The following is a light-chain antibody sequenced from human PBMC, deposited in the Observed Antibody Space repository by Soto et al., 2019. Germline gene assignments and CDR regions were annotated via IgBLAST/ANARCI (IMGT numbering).Light chain of an antibody. V-gene: IGKV3-20*01. J-gene: IGKJ5*01. Sequence: EIVLTQSPGTLSLSPGERATLSCRASQSVSSSYLAWYQQKPGQAPRLLIYGASSRATGIPDRFSGSGSETDFTLTISRLEPEDFAVYYCQQYGSSPNTFGQGTQLEIK. CDR2: GAS. CDR1: QSVSSSY. CDR3: QQYGSSPNT.